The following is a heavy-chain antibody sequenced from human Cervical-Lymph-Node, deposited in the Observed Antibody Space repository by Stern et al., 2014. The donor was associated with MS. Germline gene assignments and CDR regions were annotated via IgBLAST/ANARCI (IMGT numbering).Heavy chain of an antibody. Sequence: QVQLQQWGAGLLKPSETLSLTCAVYGGSFSGYYWSWIRQPPGKGLEWIGEINHSGSTNYNPALKSRVTISVETSKNQFSLKLSSVTAADTAVYYCAGLMRSGYSMDYWGQGTLVTVSS. CDR3: AGLMRSGYSMDY. CDR2: INHSGST. J-gene: IGHJ4*02. V-gene: IGHV4-34*01. CDR1: GGSFSGYY. D-gene: IGHD3-3*01.